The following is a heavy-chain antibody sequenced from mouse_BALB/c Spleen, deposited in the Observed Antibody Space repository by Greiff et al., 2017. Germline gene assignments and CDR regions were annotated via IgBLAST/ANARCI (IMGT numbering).Heavy chain of an antibody. J-gene: IGHJ4*01. Sequence: EVMLVESGGGLVKPGGSLKLSCAASGFTFSSYAMSWVRQSPEKRLEWVAEISSGGSYTYYPDTVTGRFTISRDNAKNTLYLEMSSLRSEDTAMYYCAIYYGSSYLMDYWGQGTSVTVSS. CDR3: AIYYGSSYLMDY. V-gene: IGHV5-9-4*01. D-gene: IGHD1-1*01. CDR2: ISSGGSYT. CDR1: GFTFSSYA.